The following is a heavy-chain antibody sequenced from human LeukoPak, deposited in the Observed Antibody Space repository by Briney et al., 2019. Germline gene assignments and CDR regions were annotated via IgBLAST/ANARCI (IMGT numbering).Heavy chain of an antibody. J-gene: IGHJ5*02. CDR3: ARGNYYDSRGFYFPWFDP. V-gene: IGHV4-30-2*01. CDR2: IHHSGSA. D-gene: IGHD3-22*01. Sequence: SQTLSLTCAVSGDSITSGAYSWSWIRQPPGKGLQWIGDIHHSGSAYYNPSPKSRVTISLDRSKNHFSLKLRSVTAADTAVYYCARGNYYDSRGFYFPWFDPWGQGTLVTVSS. CDR1: GDSITSGAYS.